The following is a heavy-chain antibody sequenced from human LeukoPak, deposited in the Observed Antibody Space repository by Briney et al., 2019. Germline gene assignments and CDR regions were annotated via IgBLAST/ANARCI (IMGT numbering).Heavy chain of an antibody. D-gene: IGHD3-3*01. Sequence: ASVKVSCKASGFTFTNSAVQWVRQARGQRLEWIGWIVVGSGNTNYAQKFQERVTITRDMSTSTAYMELSSLRSEDTAVYYCARDHPAIRYDFWSGWLPLDAGWGSYYYGMDVWGQGTTVTVSS. CDR1: GFTFTNSA. CDR2: IVVGSGNT. V-gene: IGHV1-58*01. J-gene: IGHJ6*02. CDR3: ARDHPAIRYDFWSGWLPLDAGWGSYYYGMDV.